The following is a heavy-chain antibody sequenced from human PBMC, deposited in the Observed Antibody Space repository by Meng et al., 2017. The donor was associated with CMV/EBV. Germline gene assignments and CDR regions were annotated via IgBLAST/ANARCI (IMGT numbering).Heavy chain of an antibody. CDR1: GYTFTGYY. Sequence: ASVKVSCKASGYTFTGYYMHWVRQAPGQGLEWMGWINPNSGGTNYAQKFQGRVTMTRDTSISTAYMELSRLRSDDTAVYYCASYTFPGQNSSSWYFYYYGMDVWGQGTMVTVSS. V-gene: IGHV1-2*02. CDR3: ASYTFPGQNSSSWYFYYYGMDV. D-gene: IGHD6-13*01. CDR2: INPNSGGT. J-gene: IGHJ6*02.